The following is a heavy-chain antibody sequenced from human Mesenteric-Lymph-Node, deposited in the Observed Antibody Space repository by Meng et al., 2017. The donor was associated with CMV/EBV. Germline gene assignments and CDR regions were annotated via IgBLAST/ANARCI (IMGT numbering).Heavy chain of an antibody. CDR2: ISSSGTTI. D-gene: IGHD1-26*01. CDR1: GFTFSSYE. Sequence: GGSLRLSCVASGFTFSSYEMNWVRQAPGKGLEWVSYISSSGTTIYYADSVKGRFTISRDNARNSLYLQMDSLTADDTAFYYCARGRGMVGATYFDYWGQGTLVTVSS. J-gene: IGHJ4*02. V-gene: IGHV3-48*03. CDR3: ARGRGMVGATYFDY.